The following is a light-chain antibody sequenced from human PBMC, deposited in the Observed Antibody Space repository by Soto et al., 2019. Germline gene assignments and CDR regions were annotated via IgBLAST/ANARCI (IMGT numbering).Light chain of an antibody. CDR2: GAS. Sequence: EIVLTQSPGTLSLSPGERVTLSCRASQSVNSSYLAWYQHKPGQAPRLLIYGASTRATGIPDRFSGSGSGTDFTHTIARLEPGDFAVYYCQQYGNSPQPFGQGTKVDIK. CDR3: QQYGNSPQP. CDR1: QSVNSSY. J-gene: IGKJ1*01. V-gene: IGKV3-20*01.